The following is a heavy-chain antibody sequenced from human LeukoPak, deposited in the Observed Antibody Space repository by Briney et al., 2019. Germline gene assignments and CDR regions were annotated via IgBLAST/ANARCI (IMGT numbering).Heavy chain of an antibody. CDR2: ISGSGGST. CDR3: AKTMIVVVIKVGYDY. CDR1: GFTFSSYG. J-gene: IGHJ4*02. D-gene: IGHD3-22*01. Sequence: GGSLRLSCAASGFTFSSYGMHWVRQAPGKGLEWVSAISGSGGSTYYADSVKGRFTISRDNSRNTLYLQMNSLRAEDTAVYYCAKTMIVVVIKVGYDYWGQGTLVTVSS. V-gene: IGHV3-23*01.